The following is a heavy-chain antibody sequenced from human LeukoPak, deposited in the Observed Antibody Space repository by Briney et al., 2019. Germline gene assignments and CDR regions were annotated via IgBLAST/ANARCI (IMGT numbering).Heavy chain of an antibody. D-gene: IGHD5-18*01. V-gene: IGHV3-48*01. J-gene: IGHJ4*02. Sequence: GGSLRLSCAASGFTFSSYSMNWVRQAPGKGLEWVSYISSSSSTIYYADSVKGRFTISRDNAKNSLYLQMRSLRAEDTAVYYCARRGYSYGQNYYFDYWGQGTLVTVSS. CDR2: ISSSSSTI. CDR3: ARRGYSYGQNYYFDY. CDR1: GFTFSSYS.